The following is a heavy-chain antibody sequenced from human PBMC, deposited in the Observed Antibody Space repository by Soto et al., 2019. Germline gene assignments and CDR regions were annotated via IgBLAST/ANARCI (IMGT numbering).Heavy chain of an antibody. CDR3: ARAGEYDSSGYFDY. V-gene: IGHV4-30-2*01. CDR2: IYHSGST. CDR1: GGSISSGGYS. Sequence: PSETLSLTCAVSGGSISSGGYSWSWIRQPPGKGLEWIGYIYHSGSTHYNPSLKSRVTISVDRSKNQFSLKLSSVTAADTAVYYCARAGEYDSSGYFDYWGQGTLVTVSS. J-gene: IGHJ4*02. D-gene: IGHD3-22*01.